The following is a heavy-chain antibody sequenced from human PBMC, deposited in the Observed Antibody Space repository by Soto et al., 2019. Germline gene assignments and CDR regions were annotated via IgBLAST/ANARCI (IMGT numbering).Heavy chain of an antibody. V-gene: IGHV1-2*04. CDR2: INPNSGGT. Sequence: QVQLVQSGAEVKKPGASVKVSCKASGYTFTGYYMHWVRQAPGQGLEWMGWINPNSGGTNYAQKFQGWVTMTRDTSISTAYMELSRLRSADTAVYYCARAPGTGANWFDPWGQGTLVTVSS. J-gene: IGHJ5*02. CDR3: ARAPGTGANWFDP. CDR1: GYTFTGYY. D-gene: IGHD4-17*01.